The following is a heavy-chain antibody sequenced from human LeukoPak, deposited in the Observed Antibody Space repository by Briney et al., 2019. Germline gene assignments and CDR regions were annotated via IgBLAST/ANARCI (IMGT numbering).Heavy chain of an antibody. Sequence: GRSLRLSCAASGFTFSSYGMHWVRQAPGKGLEWVAVISDDGNDEYYVDSVKGRFTISRDNSKNTVYLQMDSLRVEDTALYYCAGGLLGCRRGSCYPTDYWGQGTLVTVSS. D-gene: IGHD2-15*01. J-gene: IGHJ4*02. CDR3: AGGLLGCRRGSCYPTDY. CDR1: GFTFSSYG. CDR2: ISDDGNDE. V-gene: IGHV3-30*03.